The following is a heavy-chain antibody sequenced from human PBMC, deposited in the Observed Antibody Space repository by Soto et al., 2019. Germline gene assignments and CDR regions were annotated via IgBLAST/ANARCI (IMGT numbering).Heavy chain of an antibody. D-gene: IGHD5-12*01. CDR2: IYYSGST. CDR3: ARRGWLNWFDP. Sequence: PSQTLSLTCTVSGGSISSSSYYWGWIRQPPGKGLEWIGSIYYSGSTYYNPSLKSRVTISVDTSKNQFSLKLSSVTAADTAVYYCARRGWLNWFDPLGQGTLVTGSS. V-gene: IGHV4-39*01. CDR1: GGSISSSSYY. J-gene: IGHJ5*02.